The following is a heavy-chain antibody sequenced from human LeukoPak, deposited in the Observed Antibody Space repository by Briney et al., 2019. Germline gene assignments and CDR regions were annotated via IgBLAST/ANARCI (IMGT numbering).Heavy chain of an antibody. CDR1: GYSISTGSY. D-gene: IGHD3-10*01. V-gene: IGHV4-38-2*02. J-gene: IGHJ4*02. CDR3: ARDLAYNYGLGDFDY. CDR2: IYHSGTT. Sequence: PSGTLSLTCAVSGYSISTGSYWVWIRQPPGKGLEWIGSIYHSGTTYYNPPLKSRVTISVDTSKNQFSLILRSVTAPDTAVYYCARDLAYNYGLGDFDYWGQGTLVTVSS.